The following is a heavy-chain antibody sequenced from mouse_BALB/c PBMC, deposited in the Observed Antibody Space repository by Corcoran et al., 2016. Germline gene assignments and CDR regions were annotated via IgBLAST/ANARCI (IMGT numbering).Heavy chain of an antibody. V-gene: IGHV8-8*01. CDR2: IWWDDDK. J-gene: IGHJ1*01. CDR3: ARRIYYYGSSHWYFDV. CDR1: GFSLSTSGLG. D-gene: IGHD1-1*01. Sequence: QVTLKGSGPGILKPSQTLSLTCSVSGFSLSTSGLGVDCIRQPSGKGLEWLAHIWWDDDKYYNPSLKSQLTISKETSRNQVFLKITSVDTADTATYYCARRIYYYGSSHWYFDVWGAGTTVTVSS.